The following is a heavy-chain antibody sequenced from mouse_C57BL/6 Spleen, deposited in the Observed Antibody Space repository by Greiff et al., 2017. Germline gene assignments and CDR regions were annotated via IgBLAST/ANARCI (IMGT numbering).Heavy chain of an antibody. CDR2: IDPSDSYT. CDR1: GYTFTSYW. CDR3: ASRGWGYGSSYVGAMDY. J-gene: IGHJ4*01. V-gene: IGHV1-50*01. D-gene: IGHD1-1*01. Sequence: QVQLQQPGAELVKPGASVKLSCKASGYTFTSYWMQWVKQRPGQGLEWIGEIDPSDSYTNYNQKFKGKATLTVDTSSSTAYMQLSSLTSEDSAVYYCASRGWGYGSSYVGAMDYWGQGTSVTVSS.